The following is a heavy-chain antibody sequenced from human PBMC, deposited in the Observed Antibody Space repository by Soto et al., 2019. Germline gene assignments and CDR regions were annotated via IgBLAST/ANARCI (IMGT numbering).Heavy chain of an antibody. Sequence: QVQLQESGPGLVKPSETLSLTCAVSGDSISSYYCMWIRQPPGKGLESIGYLYYGRSANYNPSLTXRXTXSXXTSTNQCSLTLSSMTAADTAVYYCALRSMAVVPEYWGQVPLVTVSA. J-gene: IGHJ4*02. V-gene: IGHV4-59*01. CDR1: GDSISSYY. D-gene: IGHD3-22*01. CDR3: ALRSMAVVPEY. CDR2: LYYGRSA.